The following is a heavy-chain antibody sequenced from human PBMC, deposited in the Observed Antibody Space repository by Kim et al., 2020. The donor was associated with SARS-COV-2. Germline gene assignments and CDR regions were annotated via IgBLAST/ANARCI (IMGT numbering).Heavy chain of an antibody. V-gene: IGHV3-30*02. D-gene: IGHD1-26*01. J-gene: IGHJ4*02. CDR3: AKGRLGAVGSRFILSAFDY. Sequence: KGRFTISRENSKNTLYLQMNSRRAEDTAVYYCAKGRLGAVGSRFILSAFDYWGQGTLVTVSS.